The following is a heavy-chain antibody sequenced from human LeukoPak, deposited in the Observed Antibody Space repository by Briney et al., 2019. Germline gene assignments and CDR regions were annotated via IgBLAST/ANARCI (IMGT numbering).Heavy chain of an antibody. CDR3: ARFIVVVVAGMDYFDY. CDR1: GGSISSGSYY. CDR2: IYTSGST. V-gene: IGHV4-61*02. J-gene: IGHJ4*02. Sequence: SETLSLTCTVSGGSISSGSYYWGWIRQPAGKGREWIGRIYTSGSTNYNPSLKSRVTISVDTSKNQFSLKLSSVTAADTAVYYCARFIVVVVAGMDYFDYWGQGTLVTVSS. D-gene: IGHD2-15*01.